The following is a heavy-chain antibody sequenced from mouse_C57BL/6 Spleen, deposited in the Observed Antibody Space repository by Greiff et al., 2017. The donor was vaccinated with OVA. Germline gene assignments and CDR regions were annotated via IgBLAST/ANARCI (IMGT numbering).Heavy chain of an antibody. CDR1: GYTFTSYW. J-gene: IGHJ1*03. D-gene: IGHD3-3*01. CDR2: IHPNSGST. V-gene: IGHV1-64*01. Sequence: QVQLQQPGAELVKPGASVKLSCKASGYTFTSYWMHRVKQRPGQGLEWIGMIHPNSGSTNYNEKFKSKATLTVDKSSSTAYMQLSSLTSEDSAVYYGGSQGEGRDWYFEDWGKGTTVTVSS. CDR3: GSQGEGRDWYFED.